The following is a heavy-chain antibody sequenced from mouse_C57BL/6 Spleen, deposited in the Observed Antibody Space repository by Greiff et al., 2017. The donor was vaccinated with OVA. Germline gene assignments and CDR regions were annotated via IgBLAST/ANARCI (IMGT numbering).Heavy chain of an antibody. D-gene: IGHD1-1*01. Sequence: EVQGVESGGGLVQSGRSLRLSCATSGFTFSDFYMEWVRQAPGKGLEWIAASRHKANDYTSEYRSSVKGRFIVSRDTSPSILYLHMNALRDEDAAIYYCARDDYCYSMDYWGQGTSVTVSS. V-gene: IGHV7-1*01. CDR1: GFTFSDFY. J-gene: IGHJ4*01. CDR2: SRHKANDYTS. CDR3: ARDDYCYSMDY.